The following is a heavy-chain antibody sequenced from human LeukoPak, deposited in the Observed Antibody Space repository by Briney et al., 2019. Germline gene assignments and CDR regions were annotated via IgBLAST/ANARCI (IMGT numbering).Heavy chain of an antibody. CDR2: INPNSGGT. CDR3: ASPVGGSGSFDY. J-gene: IGHJ4*02. D-gene: IGHD3-10*01. V-gene: IGHV1-2*02. Sequence: GASVKVSCKASGYTFTGYYMHWVRQAPGQGLEWMGWINPNSGGTNYAQKFQGRVTMTRDTSISTAYMELSSLRSEDTAVYYCASPVGGSGSFDYWGQGTLVTVSS. CDR1: GYTFTGYY.